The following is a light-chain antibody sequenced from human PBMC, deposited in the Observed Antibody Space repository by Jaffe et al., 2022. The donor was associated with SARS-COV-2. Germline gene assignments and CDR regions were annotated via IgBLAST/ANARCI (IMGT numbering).Light chain of an antibody. V-gene: IGKV3-11*01. Sequence: EIVLTQSPATLSLSPGERATLSCRASQSINSYLAWYQQKPDQAPRLLISDASNRATGIPARFSGSGSGTDFTLTISSLEPEDFAVYYCQQRSNWPRTFGQGTKLEIK. J-gene: IGKJ2*01. CDR2: DAS. CDR3: QQRSNWPRT. CDR1: QSINSY.